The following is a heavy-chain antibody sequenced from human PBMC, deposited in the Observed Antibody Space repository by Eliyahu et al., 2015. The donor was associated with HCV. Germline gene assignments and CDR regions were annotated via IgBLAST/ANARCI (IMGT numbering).Heavy chain of an antibody. J-gene: IGHJ5*02. CDR3: ARVVGAPGWFDP. V-gene: IGHV4-59*01. CDR1: GGSISSYY. D-gene: IGHD1-26*01. CDR2: IYYSGST. Sequence: QVQLQESGPGLVKPSETLSLTCTVSGGSISSYYWSWIRXPPGKXLEWIGYIYYSGSTNYNPXLKSRVTISXDXSKNQFSXKLSSVTAADTAVYYXARVVGAPGWFDPWGQGTLVTVSS.